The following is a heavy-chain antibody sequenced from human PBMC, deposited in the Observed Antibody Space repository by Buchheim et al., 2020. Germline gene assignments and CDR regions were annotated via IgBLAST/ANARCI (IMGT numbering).Heavy chain of an antibody. CDR1: GYTLTSYY. D-gene: IGHD2/OR15-2a*01. CDR2: MNPSDGSS. J-gene: IGHJ2*01. Sequence: QVQLVQSGAEVKKPGASVKVSCKASGYTLTSYYMHWVRQAPGQGLGWMGIMNPSDGSSSYAQSFQGRVAMTRDTSPNTVYIDLSSLRSEDTAVYYCARANRNVLDWYFDLWGSGTL. CDR3: ARANRNVLDWYFDL. V-gene: IGHV1-46*03.